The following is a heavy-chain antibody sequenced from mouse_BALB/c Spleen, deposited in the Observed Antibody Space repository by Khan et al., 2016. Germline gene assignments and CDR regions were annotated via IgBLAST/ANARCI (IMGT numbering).Heavy chain of an antibody. Sequence: VQLQESGAELMKPGASVKISCKATGYTFSSYWIEWVKQRPGHGLEWIGEILPGSGSTNYNEKFKGKATFTADTSSNTAYMQLSSLTSEDSAVYYCARTYYRYDGFYYAMDYWGQGTSVTVSS. CDR3: ARTYYRYDGFYYAMDY. J-gene: IGHJ4*01. CDR2: ILPGSGST. D-gene: IGHD2-14*01. CDR1: GYTFSSYW. V-gene: IGHV1-9*01.